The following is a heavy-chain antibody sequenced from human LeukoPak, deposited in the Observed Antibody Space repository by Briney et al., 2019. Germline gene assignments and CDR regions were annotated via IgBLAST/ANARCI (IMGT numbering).Heavy chain of an antibody. D-gene: IGHD4-11*01. Sequence: PGGSLRLSCAASAFTFSSYEMNWVRQAPGKGLEWVSYISSSGSTIYYADSVKGRFTISRDNAKNSLYLQMNSLRAEDTTLYYCARGYSNTDYWGQGTLVTVSS. CDR1: AFTFSSYE. CDR2: ISSSGSTI. V-gene: IGHV3-48*03. CDR3: ARGYSNTDY. J-gene: IGHJ4*02.